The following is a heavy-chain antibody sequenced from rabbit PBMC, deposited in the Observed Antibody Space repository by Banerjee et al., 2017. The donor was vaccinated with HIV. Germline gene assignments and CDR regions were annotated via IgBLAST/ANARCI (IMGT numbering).Heavy chain of an antibody. D-gene: IGHD1-1*01. CDR3: ARGTSSSGFYSGSLNL. Sequence: QEHLEESGGDLVKPEGSLTLTCTASGFSFSNGYVMCWARQAPGKGLEWIACIYDGSSGGTYYASWAKGRFTISKTSSTTVTLQMTSLTAADTATYFCARGTSSSGFYSGSLNLWGPGTLVTVS. J-gene: IGHJ4*01. V-gene: IGHV1S45*01. CDR1: GFSFSNGYV. CDR2: IYDGSSGGT.